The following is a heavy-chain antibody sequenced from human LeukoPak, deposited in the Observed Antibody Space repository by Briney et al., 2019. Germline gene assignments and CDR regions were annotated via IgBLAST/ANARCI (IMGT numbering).Heavy chain of an antibody. J-gene: IGHJ3*02. CDR1: GYTFTSYA. D-gene: IGHD6-13*01. Sequence: ASVKVSCKASGYTFTSYAMNWVRQAPGQGLEWMGWINTNTGNPTYAQGFTGRFVFSLDTSVSTAYLQISSLKAEDTAVYYCARSYGHSSSWRLDAFDIWGQGTMVTVSS. CDR2: INTNTGNP. CDR3: ARSYGHSSSWRLDAFDI. V-gene: IGHV7-4-1*02.